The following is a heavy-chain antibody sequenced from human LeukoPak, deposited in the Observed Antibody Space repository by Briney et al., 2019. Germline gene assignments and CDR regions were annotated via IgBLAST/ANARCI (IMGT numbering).Heavy chain of an antibody. Sequence: PSETLSLTCTVSGDSLSSSSYYWGWIRQPPGRGLEWIGSIYYSGSTYYNPSLKSRVTISVDTSKNQFSLKLSSVTAADTAVYYCARHRPLGFRAFDIWGQGTTVTVSS. V-gene: IGHV4-39*01. CDR1: GDSLSSSSYY. CDR2: IYYSGST. J-gene: IGHJ3*02. CDR3: ARHRPLGFRAFDI.